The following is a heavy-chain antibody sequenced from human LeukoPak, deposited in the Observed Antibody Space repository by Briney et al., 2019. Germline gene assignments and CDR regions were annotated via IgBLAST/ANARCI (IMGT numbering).Heavy chain of an antibody. CDR1: GGSISSGDYY. CDR2: IYYSGST. Sequence: SQTLSLTCTVSGGSISSGDYYWSWIRQPPGKGLEWIGYIYYSGSTYYNPSLKSRVTISVDTSKNQFSLKLSSVTAADTAVYYCARLAGFGVVTYYYYYYGMDVWGQGTTVTVSS. D-gene: IGHD3-3*01. J-gene: IGHJ6*02. V-gene: IGHV4-30-4*01. CDR3: ARLAGFGVVTYYYYYYGMDV.